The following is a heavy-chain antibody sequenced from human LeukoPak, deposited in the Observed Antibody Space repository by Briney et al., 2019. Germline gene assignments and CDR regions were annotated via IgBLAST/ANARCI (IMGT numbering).Heavy chain of an antibody. CDR1: GFTFSSYS. CDR3: ARGGLAAAGTYYYMDV. V-gene: IGHV3-48*01. J-gene: IGHJ6*03. D-gene: IGHD6-13*01. CDR2: ISSSSSTI. Sequence: GGSLRLSCAASGFTFSSYSMNWVRQAPGKGLEGVSYISSSSSTIYYADSVKGRFTISRDNAKNSLYLQMNSLRAEDTAVYYCARGGLAAAGTYYYMDVWGKGTTVTVSS.